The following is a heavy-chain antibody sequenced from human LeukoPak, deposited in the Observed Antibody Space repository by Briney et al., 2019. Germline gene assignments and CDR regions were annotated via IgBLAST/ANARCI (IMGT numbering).Heavy chain of an antibody. CDR1: GFTFTNYA. CDR3: AKGGKWDVTPFDY. V-gene: IGHV3-23*01. Sequence: GGSLRLSCAASGFTFTNYAMSWVRQAPGKGLEWVSTISGGGGSTYYADSVKGRFTISRDNSKNTLYLQVNSLRAEDTAVYYCAKGGKWDVTPFDYWGQGTLVTVSS. D-gene: IGHD1-26*01. J-gene: IGHJ4*02. CDR2: ISGGGGST.